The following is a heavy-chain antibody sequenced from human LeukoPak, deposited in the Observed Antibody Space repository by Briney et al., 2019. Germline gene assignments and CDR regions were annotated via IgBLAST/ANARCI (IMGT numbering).Heavy chain of an antibody. CDR2: IYYSGST. D-gene: IGHD3-10*01. CDR3: ARDHTTRGLDY. Sequence: SQTLSLTCTVSGGSISSGDYYWTWIRQPPGKGLEWIGYIYYSGSTNYNPSLKSRVTISVDTSKNQFSLKLSSVTAADTAVYYCARDHTTRGLDYWGQGTLVTVSS. CDR1: GGSISSGDYY. V-gene: IGHV4-61*08. J-gene: IGHJ4*02.